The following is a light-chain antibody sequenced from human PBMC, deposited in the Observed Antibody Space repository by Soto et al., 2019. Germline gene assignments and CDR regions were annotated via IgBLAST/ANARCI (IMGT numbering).Light chain of an antibody. V-gene: IGKV1-27*01. Sequence: DVQMTQSPSSLSAFVGERVTITCRASQGIAPYLAWFQQKPGKVPKLLIYATSTLQSGVPSRFSGSGSGTDFTLTISSLQPEDVATYYCQKYNSAPLTFGGGTKVDIK. CDR1: QGIAPY. CDR3: QKYNSAPLT. J-gene: IGKJ4*01. CDR2: ATS.